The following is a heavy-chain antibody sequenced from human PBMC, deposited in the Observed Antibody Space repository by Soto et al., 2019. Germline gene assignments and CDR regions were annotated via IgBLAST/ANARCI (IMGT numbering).Heavy chain of an antibody. CDR1: SGSISSSNW. CDR2: IYHSGST. CDR3: ARLYGDYAGLGFDY. J-gene: IGHJ4*02. Sequence: QVQLQESGPGLVKPSGTLSLTCAVSSGSISSSNWWSWVRQPPGKGLEWIGEIYHSGSTNYNPSLKSRFTISVDKSKNQFSLKLSSVTAADTAVYYCARLYGDYAGLGFDYWGQGTLVTVSS. V-gene: IGHV4-4*02. D-gene: IGHD4-17*01.